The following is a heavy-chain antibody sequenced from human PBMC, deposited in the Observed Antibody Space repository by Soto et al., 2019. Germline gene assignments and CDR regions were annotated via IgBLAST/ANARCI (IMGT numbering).Heavy chain of an antibody. D-gene: IGHD4-17*01. Sequence: GDSVKVSCKASGGTFSSYAISWVRQAPGQGLEWMGGIIPIFGTANYAQKVQGRVTITADKSTSTAHMELSSLRSEDTAVYYCARDQAAVDTGAFDIWGQWTMVTV. CDR3: ARDQAAVDTGAFDI. CDR2: IIPIFGTA. V-gene: IGHV1-69*06. J-gene: IGHJ3*02. CDR1: GGTFSSYA.